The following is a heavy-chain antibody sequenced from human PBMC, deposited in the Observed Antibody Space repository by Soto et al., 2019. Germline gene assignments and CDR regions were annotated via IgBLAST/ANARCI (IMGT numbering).Heavy chain of an antibody. D-gene: IGHD5-12*01. CDR3: ARAIIEMATTDF. V-gene: IGHV4-31*03. Sequence: SETLSLTCTVSGGSISSGGYYWSWIRQHPGKGLERIGYIYYSGSTYYNPSLKSRVTISVDTSKNQFSLKLSSVTAADTAVYYCARAIIEMATTDFWGQGTLVTVSS. J-gene: IGHJ4*02. CDR1: GGSISSGGYY. CDR2: IYYSGST.